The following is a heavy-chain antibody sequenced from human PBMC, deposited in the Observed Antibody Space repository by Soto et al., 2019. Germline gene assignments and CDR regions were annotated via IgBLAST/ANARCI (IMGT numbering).Heavy chain of an antibody. D-gene: IGHD2-2*01. CDR1: GYTFTSYD. Sequence: ASVKVSCKASGYTFTSYDINWVRQATGQGLEWMGWISGYTGNTNYAEKFQGRVTMTTDTSTSTAYMELRSLTSDDTAVFYCAIYLGSTDSWGQGTLVTVSS. CDR3: AIYLGSTDS. J-gene: IGHJ4*02. CDR2: ISGYTGNT. V-gene: IGHV1-18*01.